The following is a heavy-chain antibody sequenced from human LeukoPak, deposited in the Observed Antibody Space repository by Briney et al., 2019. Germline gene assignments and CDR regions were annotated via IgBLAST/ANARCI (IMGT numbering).Heavy chain of an antibody. CDR1: GFTFSSYS. CDR2: ISSSSSYI. Sequence: GGSLRLSCAASGFTFSSYSMNWVRQAPGKGLEWVSSISSSSSYIYYADSVKGRFTISRDNAKNSLYLQMNSLRAEDTAVYYCARAEYDFWSGYYTGNDYWGQGTLVTVSS. CDR3: ARAEYDFWSGYYTGNDY. J-gene: IGHJ4*02. D-gene: IGHD3-3*01. V-gene: IGHV3-21*01.